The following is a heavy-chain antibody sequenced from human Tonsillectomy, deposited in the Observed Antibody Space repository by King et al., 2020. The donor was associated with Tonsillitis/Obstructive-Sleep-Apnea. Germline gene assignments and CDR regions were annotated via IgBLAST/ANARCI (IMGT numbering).Heavy chain of an antibody. Sequence: VQLQESGPGLVKPSETLSLTCTVSGYSISSGYYWGWIRQPPGKGLEWIGSIYHSGSTYYNPSLKSRVTISVDTSKNQFSLKLSSVTAAATAVYYCASVVLQKYFDLWGRGTLVTVSS. D-gene: IGHD2-21*01. J-gene: IGHJ2*01. CDR2: IYHSGST. CDR3: ASVVLQKYFDL. CDR1: GYSISSGYY. V-gene: IGHV4-38-2*02.